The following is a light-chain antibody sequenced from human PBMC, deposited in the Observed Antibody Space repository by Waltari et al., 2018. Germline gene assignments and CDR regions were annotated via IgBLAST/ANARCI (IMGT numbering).Light chain of an antibody. V-gene: IGLV1-44*01. CDR1: RSNIGRNS. Sequence: QSVLTQPPSASGTPGQRVTISCSGGRSNIGRNSVNWFQQLPGTAPRLFIYFTNRRPSGVPGRFSGSKSGTSASLAISGLQSGDEADYYCASWDASLNGWVFGGGTKLTVL. J-gene: IGLJ3*02. CDR3: ASWDASLNGWV. CDR2: FTN.